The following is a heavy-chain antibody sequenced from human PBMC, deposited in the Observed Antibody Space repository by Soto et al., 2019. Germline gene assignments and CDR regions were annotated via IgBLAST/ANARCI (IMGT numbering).Heavy chain of an antibody. Sequence: ASVKVSCKASGYTFTSYGISWVRQAPGQGLEWMGWISAYNGNTNYAQKLQGRVTMTTDTSTSTAYMELRSLRSDDTAVYYCARDTGYGLGSYYFDYWGQGTLVTVSS. CDR2: ISAYNGNT. CDR1: GYTFTSYG. D-gene: IGHD5-18*01. CDR3: ARDTGYGLGSYYFDY. J-gene: IGHJ4*02. V-gene: IGHV1-18*04.